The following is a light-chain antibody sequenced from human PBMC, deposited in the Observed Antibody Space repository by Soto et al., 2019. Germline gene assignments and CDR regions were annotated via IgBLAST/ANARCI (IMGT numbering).Light chain of an antibody. V-gene: IGLV1-47*01. J-gene: IGLJ2*01. CDR1: SSNIGSNY. Sequence: QSVLTQPPSASGTPGQRVTISCSGSSSNIGSNYVYWYQQLPGTAPKLLIYRNNQRPSGVPDRFSGSKSGTSASLAISGRRSEDEAEYYCAAWDDSLSAVVFGGGTKVTVL. CDR3: AAWDDSLSAVV. CDR2: RNN.